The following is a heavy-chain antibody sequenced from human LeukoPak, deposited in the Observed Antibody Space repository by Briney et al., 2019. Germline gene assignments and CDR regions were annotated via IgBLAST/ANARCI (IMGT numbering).Heavy chain of an antibody. J-gene: IGHJ5*02. CDR1: GYTFTSYG. Sequence: GASVKVSCKASGYTFTSYGISWVRQAPGQGRAWMGWISAYNGNTHYAQKLQGRVNIITDTAPSTGYMELRSLRSDDTAVYYCARAPRSSSWANWFDPWGQGNLVTVSS. CDR2: ISAYNGNT. V-gene: IGHV1-18*04. D-gene: IGHD6-13*01. CDR3: ARAPRSSSWANWFDP.